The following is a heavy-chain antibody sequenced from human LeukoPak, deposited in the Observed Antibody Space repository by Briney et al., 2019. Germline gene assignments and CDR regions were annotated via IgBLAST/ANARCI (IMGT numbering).Heavy chain of an antibody. Sequence: GRSLRLSCAASGFTFSSYGMHWVRQAPGKWLEWVAVIWYDGSNKYYADSVKGRFTISRDNSKNTLYLQMNILRAEDTAVYYCARGALYYFDYWGQGTLVTVSS. CDR3: ARGALYYFDY. J-gene: IGHJ4*02. V-gene: IGHV3-33*01. CDR1: GFTFSSYG. CDR2: IWYDGSNK.